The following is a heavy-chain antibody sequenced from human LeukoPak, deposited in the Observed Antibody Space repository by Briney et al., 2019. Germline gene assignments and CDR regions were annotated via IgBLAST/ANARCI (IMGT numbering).Heavy chain of an antibody. CDR3: ARGRASYDFWSGYLFDY. V-gene: IGHV4-34*01. CDR1: GGSFSGYY. J-gene: IGHJ4*02. Sequence: SETLSLTCAVYGGSFSGYYWSWIRQPPGKGLEWIGEISHSGSTNNNPSLKSRVAISVDTSKNQFSLKLSSVTAADTAVYYCARGRASYDFWSGYLFDYWGQGTLVTVSS. D-gene: IGHD3-3*01. CDR2: ISHSGST.